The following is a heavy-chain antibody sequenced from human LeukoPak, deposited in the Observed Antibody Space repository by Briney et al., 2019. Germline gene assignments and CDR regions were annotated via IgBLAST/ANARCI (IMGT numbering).Heavy chain of an antibody. J-gene: IGHJ4*02. CDR3: ARDLLNEGNHLDY. D-gene: IGHD4-23*01. CDR1: GGSVSSSNW. Sequence: SGTLSLTCAVSGGSVSSSNWWSWIRQPPGKGLEWIGYIYYSGSTYYNPSLKSRVTISVDTSKNQFSLKPSSVTAADTAVYYCARDLLNEGNHLDYWGQGTLVTVSS. V-gene: IGHV4-30-4*01. CDR2: IYYSGST.